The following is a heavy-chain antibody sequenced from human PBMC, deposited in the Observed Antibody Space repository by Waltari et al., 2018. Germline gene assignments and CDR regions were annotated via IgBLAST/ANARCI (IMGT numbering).Heavy chain of an antibody. D-gene: IGHD3-22*01. CDR2: INPNSGGT. V-gene: IGHV1-2*02. CDR3: ARDYKNRITMIVEGFDY. Sequence: QVQLVQSGAEVKKPGASVKVSCKASGYTFTGYYMHWVRQAPGQGLEWMGWINPNSGGTNYAQKFQGRVTMTRDTSISTAYMELSRLRSDDTAVYYCARDYKNRITMIVEGFDYWGQGTLVTVSS. J-gene: IGHJ4*02. CDR1: GYTFTGYY.